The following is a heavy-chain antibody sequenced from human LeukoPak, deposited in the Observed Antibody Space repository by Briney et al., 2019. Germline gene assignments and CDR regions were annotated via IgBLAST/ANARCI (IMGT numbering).Heavy chain of an antibody. CDR3: ARDVMSSGWYSFDY. J-gene: IGHJ4*02. V-gene: IGHV1-18*01. CDR2: ISAYNGNT. D-gene: IGHD6-19*01. Sequence: ASVKVSCKASGYTFTSYGISWVRQAPGQGLEWMGWISAYNGNTNYAQKLQGRVTMTTDTSTSTAYMELRSLRSDDTAVYYCARDVMSSGWYSFDYWGREPWSPSPQ. CDR1: GYTFTSYG.